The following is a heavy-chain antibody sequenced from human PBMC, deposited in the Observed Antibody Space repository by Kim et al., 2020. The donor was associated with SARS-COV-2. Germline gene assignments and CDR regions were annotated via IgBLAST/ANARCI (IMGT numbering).Heavy chain of an antibody. CDR1: GYTFTSYY. V-gene: IGHV1-46*01. CDR2: INPSGGST. J-gene: IGHJ3*02. Sequence: ASVKVSCKASGYTFTSYYMHWVRQAPGQGLEWMGIINPSGGSTSYAQKFQGIVTMTRDTSTSTVYMELSSLRSEDTAVYYCARVRVWGFGSGSSIGAFDIWGQGTMVTVSS. CDR3: ARVRVWGFGSGSSIGAFDI. D-gene: IGHD3-10*01.